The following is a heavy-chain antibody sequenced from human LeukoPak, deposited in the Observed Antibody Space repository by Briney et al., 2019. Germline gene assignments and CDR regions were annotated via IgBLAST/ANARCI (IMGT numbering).Heavy chain of an antibody. J-gene: IGHJ4*02. Sequence: ASVKVSCKASGYTFSGYYIHWVRQAPRQGLEWMGWMNPNSGATNNAQKFQGRVTLSRDTSISTAYMELSKLRSDDTAVYYCARSGITTIPNFDYWGQGTLVTVSS. V-gene: IGHV1-2*02. CDR3: ARSGITTIPNFDY. CDR1: GYTFSGYY. CDR2: MNPNSGAT. D-gene: IGHD5-12*01.